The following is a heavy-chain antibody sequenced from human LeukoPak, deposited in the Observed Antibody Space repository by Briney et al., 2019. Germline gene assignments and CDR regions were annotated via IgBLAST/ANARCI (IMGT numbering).Heavy chain of an antibody. CDR2: TSSDGINN. CDR1: GFSFSNYG. V-gene: IGHV3-30*18. CDR3: AKGGCSGDRCYQNF. Sequence: GRSLRLSCAASGFSFSNYGMHWVRQAPGKGLEWVAVTSSDGINNYYTDSVKGRFTISRDNSRNTLYLQMNSLRAEDTAVYYCAKGGCSGDRCYQNFWGQGTLVTVSS. D-gene: IGHD2-15*01. J-gene: IGHJ4*02.